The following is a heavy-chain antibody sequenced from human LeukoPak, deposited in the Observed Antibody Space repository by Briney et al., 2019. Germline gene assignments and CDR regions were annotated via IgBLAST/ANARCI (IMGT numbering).Heavy chain of an antibody. Sequence: SGVSLTLSCAASRFTCSSYAMSWVRQAPGKGLEWGLAISGSGGSTYYADSVKERFTITRDNSKNRLYLKMNSLISEDTAVYYCSRGLFDGNNFRYYFDYWGQGTLVTVSS. CDR1: RFTCSSYA. V-gene: IGHV3-23*01. CDR2: ISGSGGST. D-gene: IGHD4-23*01. J-gene: IGHJ4*02. CDR3: SRGLFDGNNFRYYFDY.